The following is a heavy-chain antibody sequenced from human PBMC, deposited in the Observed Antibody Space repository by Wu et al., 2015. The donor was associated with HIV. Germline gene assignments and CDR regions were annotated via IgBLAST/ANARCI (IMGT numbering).Heavy chain of an antibody. CDR1: GYTFINNF. V-gene: IGHV1-46*01. CDR3: ARERVDYNSGGYRAHRGYYFDY. Sequence: QVQLVQSRAEVKKPGASVKVSCTAFGYTFINNFLHWVRQAPGQGPEWVGVINPRTDSTTYAQPFEGRFTMTRDTSKNTVYMELSSLRSEDTARYYCARERVDYNSGGYRAHRGYYFDYWGQGTLVIVSS. CDR2: INPRTDST. J-gene: IGHJ4*02. D-gene: IGHD3-22*01.